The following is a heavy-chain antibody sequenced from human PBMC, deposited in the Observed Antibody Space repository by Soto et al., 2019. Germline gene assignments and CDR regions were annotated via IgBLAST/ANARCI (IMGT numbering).Heavy chain of an antibody. CDR2: ISAYNGNT. D-gene: IGHD3-3*01. V-gene: IGHV1-18*01. Sequence: GASVKVSCKASGYTFTSYGISWVRQAPGQGLEWMGWISAYNGNTNYAQKLQGRVTMTTDTSTSAAYMELRSLRSDDTAVYYCARRGPGSGITIFGVEPYSDYWGQGTLVTVSS. CDR3: ARRGPGSGITIFGVEPYSDY. J-gene: IGHJ4*02. CDR1: GYTFTSYG.